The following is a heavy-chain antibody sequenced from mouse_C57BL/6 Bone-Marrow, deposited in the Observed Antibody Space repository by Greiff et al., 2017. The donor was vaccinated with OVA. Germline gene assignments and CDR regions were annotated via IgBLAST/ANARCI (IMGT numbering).Heavy chain of an antibody. Sequence: EVQGVESGGGLVQPGGSMKLSCVASGFTFSNYWMNWVRQSPEKGLEWVAQIRLKSDNYATHYAESVKERFTISRDDSKSSVYLQMNNLRAEDTGIYYCTRDYDVWGTGTTVTVSS. V-gene: IGHV6-3*01. CDR1: GFTFSNYW. CDR2: IRLKSDNYAT. D-gene: IGHD2-4*01. CDR3: TRDYDV. J-gene: IGHJ1*03.